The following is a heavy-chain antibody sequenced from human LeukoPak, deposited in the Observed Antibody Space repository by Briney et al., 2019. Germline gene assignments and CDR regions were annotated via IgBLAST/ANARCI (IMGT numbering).Heavy chain of an antibody. CDR1: GFTFTTYA. CDR2: INDGGGTT. D-gene: IGHD3-9*01. Sequence: PGGSLRLSCAASGFTFTTYAMNWVRQAPGKGPEWVSTINDGGGTTYYADSVKGRFTISRDNSKNTLYLQMSNLRAEDTALYYCTNQPILAGTIDYWGQGTLVTVSS. V-gene: IGHV3-23*01. CDR3: TNQPILAGTIDY. J-gene: IGHJ4*02.